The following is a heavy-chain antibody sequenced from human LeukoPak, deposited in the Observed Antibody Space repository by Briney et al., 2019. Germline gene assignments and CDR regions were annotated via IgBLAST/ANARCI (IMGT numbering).Heavy chain of an antibody. D-gene: IGHD3-10*01. CDR3: ASGTMVRGVINWFDP. CDR2: IIPIFGTA. J-gene: IGHJ5*02. Sequence: ASVKVSCKASGYTFTSYAISWVRQAPGQGLEWMGGIIPIFGTANYAQKFQGRVTITADESTSTAYMELSSLRSEDTAVYYCASGTMVRGVINWFDPWGQGTLVTVSS. V-gene: IGHV1-69*13. CDR1: GYTFTSYA.